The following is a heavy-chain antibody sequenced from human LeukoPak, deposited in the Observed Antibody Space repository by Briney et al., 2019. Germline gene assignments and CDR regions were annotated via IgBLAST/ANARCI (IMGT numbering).Heavy chain of an antibody. CDR1: GFTFSSYG. J-gene: IGHJ1*01. CDR3: AMDHEYFQH. Sequence: GSLRLSCAASGFTFSSYGMHWVRQAPGKGLEWVAVISYDGSNKYYADSVKGRFTISRDNSENTLYLQMNSLRAEDTAVYYCAMDHEYFQHWGQGTLVTVSS. D-gene: IGHD3/OR15-3a*01. V-gene: IGHV3-30*03. CDR2: ISYDGSNK.